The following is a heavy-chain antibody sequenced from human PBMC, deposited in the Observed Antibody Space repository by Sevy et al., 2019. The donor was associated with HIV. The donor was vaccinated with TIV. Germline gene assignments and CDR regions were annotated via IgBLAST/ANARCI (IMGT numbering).Heavy chain of an antibody. CDR3: AKDVPDQSWYDDFWSGSPCFDY. CDR2: MSGRGDSR. J-gene: IGHJ4*01. Sequence: GGSLRLSCVVSGFRFGSHAMSWVRQAPGKGLEWVSGMSGRGDSRGYADSMKGRLNISRDNSKNTVYLQMNSLRAEDTALYYCAKDVPDQSWYDDFWSGSPCFDYWGRGTPVTVSS. CDR1: GFRFGSHA. V-gene: IGHV3-23*01. D-gene: IGHD3-3*01.